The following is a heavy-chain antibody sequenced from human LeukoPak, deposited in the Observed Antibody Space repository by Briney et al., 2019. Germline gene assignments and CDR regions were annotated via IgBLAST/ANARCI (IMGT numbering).Heavy chain of an antibody. CDR3: ASSSGYYYVFPRY. Sequence: PSETLSLTCTVSGGSISSYYWSWIRQSPGKGLEWIGYIHYSGSTNYNPSLKSRVTISVDTSKKQFSLKMSSVTAADTAVYYCASSSGYYYVFPRYWGQGTLVTVSS. V-gene: IGHV4-59*01. J-gene: IGHJ4*02. D-gene: IGHD3-22*01. CDR2: IHYSGST. CDR1: GGSISSYY.